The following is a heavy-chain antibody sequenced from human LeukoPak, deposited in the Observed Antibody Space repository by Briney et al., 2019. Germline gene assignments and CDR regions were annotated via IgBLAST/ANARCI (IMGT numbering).Heavy chain of an antibody. CDR2: ISGSGGST. D-gene: IGHD6-19*01. J-gene: IGHJ1*01. CDR3: AKDPYIAVAASGYFQH. CDR1: GFTFSSYA. V-gene: IGHV3-23*01. Sequence: PGGSLRLSCAASGFTFSSYAMSWVRQAPGKGLEWVSAISGSGGSTYYADSVKGRFTISRDNSKNTLYLQMNSLRAEDTAVYYCAKDPYIAVAASGYFQHWGQGTLVTVSS.